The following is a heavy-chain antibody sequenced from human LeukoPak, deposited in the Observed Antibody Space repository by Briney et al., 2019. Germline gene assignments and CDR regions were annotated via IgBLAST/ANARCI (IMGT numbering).Heavy chain of an antibody. J-gene: IGHJ6*02. Sequence: ASVKVSCKASGYTFTSYAMHWVRQAPGQRLEWMGWINAGNGNTKYSQKFQGRVTITRDTSASTAYMELSSLRSEDTAVYYCARDMDGGYGWYGMDVWGQGTTVTVSS. CDR2: INAGNGNT. CDR1: GYTFTSYA. CDR3: ARDMDGGYGWYGMDV. V-gene: IGHV1-3*01. D-gene: IGHD5-12*01.